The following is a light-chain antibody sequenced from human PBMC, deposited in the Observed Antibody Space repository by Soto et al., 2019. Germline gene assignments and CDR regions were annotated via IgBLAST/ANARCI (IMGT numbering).Light chain of an antibody. Sequence: QSALTQPASVSGSPGQSITISCTGTSSDVGSYNYVSWYQQHPGKAPQLIMYEVSNRPSGVSDRFAGSKSGNTASLTISGLQAEDESDYYCSSYTSSSTVVFGGGTKLTVL. CDR2: EVS. CDR3: SSYTSSSTVV. CDR1: SSDVGSYNY. V-gene: IGLV2-14*01. J-gene: IGLJ2*01.